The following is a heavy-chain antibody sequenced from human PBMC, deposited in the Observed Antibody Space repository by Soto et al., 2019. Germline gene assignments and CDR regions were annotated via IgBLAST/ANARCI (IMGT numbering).Heavy chain of an antibody. CDR1: GGSISSYY. Sequence: PSETLSLTCTVSGGSISSYYWSWIRQPPGKGLEWIGYIYYSGSTNYNPSLKSRVTISVDTSKNQFSLKLSSVTAADTAVYYCARNSGDFWSGPLDYWGQGTLVTVSS. D-gene: IGHD3-3*01. V-gene: IGHV4-59*01. CDR3: ARNSGDFWSGPLDY. J-gene: IGHJ4*02. CDR2: IYYSGST.